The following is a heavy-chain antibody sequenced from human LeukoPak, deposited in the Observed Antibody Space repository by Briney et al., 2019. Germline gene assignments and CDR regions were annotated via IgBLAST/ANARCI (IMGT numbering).Heavy chain of an antibody. CDR1: GGSISSYY. CDR2: IYYSGST. V-gene: IGHV4-59*08. J-gene: IGHJ4*02. CDR3: ARLHDYGDLYYFDY. Sequence: KPSETLSLTCTVSGGSISSYYWSWIRQPPGKGLEWIGYIYYSGSTNYNPSLKSRVTISVDTSKNQFSLKLSSVTAADTAVYYCARLHDYGDLYYFDYWGQGTLVTVSS. D-gene: IGHD4-17*01.